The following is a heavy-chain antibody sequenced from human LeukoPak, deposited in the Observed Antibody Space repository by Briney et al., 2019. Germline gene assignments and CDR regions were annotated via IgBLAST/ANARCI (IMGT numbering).Heavy chain of an antibody. D-gene: IGHD3-3*01. CDR1: GFTFSSYA. V-gene: IGHV3-23*01. Sequence: GGSLRLSCAASGFTFSSYAMSWVRQAPGKGLEWVSAISGSGGSTYYADSVKGRFTISRDNSKNTLYLQMNSLRAEDTAVYYCARLFWSGYSNWFDPWGQGTLVTVSS. J-gene: IGHJ5*02. CDR3: ARLFWSGYSNWFDP. CDR2: ISGSGGST.